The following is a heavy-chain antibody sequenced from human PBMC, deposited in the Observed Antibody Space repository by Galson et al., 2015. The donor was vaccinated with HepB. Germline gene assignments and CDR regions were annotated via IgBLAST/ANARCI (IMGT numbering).Heavy chain of an antibody. D-gene: IGHD3-22*01. CDR1: GYTFANYW. V-gene: IGHV5-10-1*01. Sequence: QSGAEVKKPGESLKISCKGSGYTFANYWIGWVRQMPGKGLEWMGRIDPSDSYTNYSPSFQGHVTISADKSISTAYLQWSSLKASDTAMYYCARHPPMWYYDVWGWFDPWGQGTLVTVSS. CDR3: ARHPPMWYYDVWGWFDP. CDR2: IDPSDSYT. J-gene: IGHJ5*02.